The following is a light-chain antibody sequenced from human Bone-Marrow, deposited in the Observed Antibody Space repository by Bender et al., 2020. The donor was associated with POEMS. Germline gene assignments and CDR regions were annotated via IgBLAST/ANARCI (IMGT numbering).Light chain of an antibody. CDR2: DVY. CDR1: SSDIGGYNY. Sequence: QSALTQPASVSGSPGQSITISCTGTSSDIGGYNYVSWYQHHPDKAPKLIIYDVYNRPSGFFNRFSGSKSGNTASLTISGLQAEDEADYYCSSYTSTSGLLVFGGGTKVTVL. J-gene: IGLJ2*01. V-gene: IGLV2-14*03. CDR3: SSYTSTSGLLV.